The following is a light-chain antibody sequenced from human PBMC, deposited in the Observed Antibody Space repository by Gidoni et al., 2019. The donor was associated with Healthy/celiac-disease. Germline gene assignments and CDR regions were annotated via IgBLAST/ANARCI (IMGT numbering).Light chain of an antibody. V-gene: IGKV3-20*01. Sequence: EIVLTQSPGTLSLSPGERATLSCRASQSVSSSYLAWYQQKPGQAPRLLIYGASSRATGIPDRFSGSGSGTDFTLTISRLEPEDFAVYYCQQYGSSPSGGFGGGTKLEIK. J-gene: IGKJ4*01. CDR3: QQYGSSPSGG. CDR2: GAS. CDR1: QSVSSSY.